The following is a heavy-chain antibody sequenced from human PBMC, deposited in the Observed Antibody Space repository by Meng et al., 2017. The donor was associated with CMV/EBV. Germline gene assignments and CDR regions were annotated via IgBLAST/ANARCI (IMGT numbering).Heavy chain of an antibody. J-gene: IGHJ6*02. D-gene: IGHD3-22*01. V-gene: IGHV3-48*04. CDR3: ARDDYYDSSGYYSSYYYGMDV. CDR2: ISNSSSTI. CDR1: GFTFSSYS. Sequence: GESLKISCAASGFTFSSYSMNWVRQAPGKGLEWVSYISNSSSTIYYADSVKGRFTISRDNAKNSLYLQMNSLRAEDTAVYYCARDDYYDSSGYYSSYYYGMDVWGQGTTVTVSS.